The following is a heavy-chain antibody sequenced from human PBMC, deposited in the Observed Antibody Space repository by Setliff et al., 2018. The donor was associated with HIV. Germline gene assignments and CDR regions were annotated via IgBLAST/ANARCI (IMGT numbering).Heavy chain of an antibody. D-gene: IGHD3-9*01. Sequence: HPGGSLRLSCAASGFTFSKNSMNWVRQAPGKGLEWISYISSSSSTLYYADSVKGRFTISRDNAKNSLYLQMNSLRAEDTAVYYCVRTYYDILTGYGGFYYMDVWGKGTTVTVSS. CDR3: VRTYYDILTGYGGFYYMDV. CDR2: ISSSSSTL. CDR1: GFTFSKNS. V-gene: IGHV3-48*01. J-gene: IGHJ6*03.